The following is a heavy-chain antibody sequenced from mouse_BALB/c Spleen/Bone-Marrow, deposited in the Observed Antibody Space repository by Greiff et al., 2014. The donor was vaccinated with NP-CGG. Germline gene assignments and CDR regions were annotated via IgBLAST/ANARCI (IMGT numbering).Heavy chain of an antibody. V-gene: IGHV1-9*01. CDR3: ARRGYDGYH. Sequence: VQLVESGAELMKPGASVEISCKATGYIFSSYWIEWVKQRLGHGLEWIGEILPGSGSTNYNEKFKGKATFTADTSSNTAYMQLSSLTSEDSAVYYCARRGYDGYHWGQGTTLTVSS. D-gene: IGHD2-3*01. CDR2: ILPGSGST. J-gene: IGHJ2*01. CDR1: GYIFSSYW.